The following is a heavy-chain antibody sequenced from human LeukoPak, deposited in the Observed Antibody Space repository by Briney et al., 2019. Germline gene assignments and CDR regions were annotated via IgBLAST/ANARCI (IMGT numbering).Heavy chain of an antibody. Sequence: RPGESLKISCKGSGYSFTSYWIGWVRQMPGKGLEWMGIIYPGDSNTRYSPSFRGQVTISADKSISAAYLHWSSLKASDTAIYYCARPRTPSYSSPDYWGQGTLVTVSS. CDR2: IYPGDSNT. J-gene: IGHJ4*02. CDR3: ARPRTPSYSSPDY. V-gene: IGHV5-51*01. CDR1: GYSFTSYW. D-gene: IGHD6-13*01.